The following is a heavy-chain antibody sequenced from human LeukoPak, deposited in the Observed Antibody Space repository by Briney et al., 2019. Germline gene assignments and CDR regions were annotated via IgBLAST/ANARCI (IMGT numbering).Heavy chain of an antibody. D-gene: IGHD2-21*02. CDR2: IILIFGTA. CDR1: GGTFSSYA. Sequence: SVKVSCKASGGTFSSYAISWVRQAPGQGLEWMGGIILIFGTANYAQKFQGRVTITTDESTSTAYMELSSLRSEDTAVYYCARSPVEIAYCGGDCYIGYWGQGTLVTVSS. CDR3: ARSPVEIAYCGGDCYIGY. V-gene: IGHV1-69*05. J-gene: IGHJ4*02.